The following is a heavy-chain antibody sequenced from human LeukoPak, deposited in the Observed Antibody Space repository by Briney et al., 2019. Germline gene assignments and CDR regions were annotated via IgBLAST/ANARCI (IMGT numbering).Heavy chain of an antibody. CDR1: GFTFSDHY. D-gene: IGHD6-13*01. CDR3: ASQHSSSWYPPNY. Sequence: GGSLRLSCAASGFTFSDHYMDWVRQAPGKGLEWVGRTRNKANSYTTECAASVKGRFTISRDDSKNSLYLQMNSLRAEDTAVYYCASQHSSSWYPPNYWGQGTLVTVSS. CDR2: TRNKANSYTT. V-gene: IGHV3-72*01. J-gene: IGHJ4*02.